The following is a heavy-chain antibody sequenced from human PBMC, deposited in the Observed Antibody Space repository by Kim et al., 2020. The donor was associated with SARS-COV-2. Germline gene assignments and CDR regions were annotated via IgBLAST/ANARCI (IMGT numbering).Heavy chain of an antibody. V-gene: IGHV3-23*01. J-gene: IGHJ4*02. Sequence: GGSLRLSWAASGFTFSSYAMSWVRQAPGKGLEWVSAISGSGGSTYYADSVKGRFTISRDNSKNTLYLQMNSLRAEDTAVYYCAKSSYIVVVPAAFYWGQGTLVTVSS. CDR1: GFTFSSYA. D-gene: IGHD2-2*01. CDR3: AKSSYIVVVPAAFY. CDR2: ISGSGGST.